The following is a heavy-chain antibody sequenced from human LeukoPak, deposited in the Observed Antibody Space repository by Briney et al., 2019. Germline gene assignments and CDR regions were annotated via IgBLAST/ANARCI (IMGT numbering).Heavy chain of an antibody. V-gene: IGHV2-5*02. Sequence: SGPALVKPTQTLTLTCTFSGFSLSTRGVGVGWIRQPPGKALEWLALIYWDDAKRYSPSLKSRLTITKGTSKNQLVLTMTNMDPVDTATYYCAHGLSYYFDYWGRGTLVTVSS. CDR2: IYWDDAK. J-gene: IGHJ4*02. CDR1: GFSLSTRGVG. CDR3: AHGLSYYFDY.